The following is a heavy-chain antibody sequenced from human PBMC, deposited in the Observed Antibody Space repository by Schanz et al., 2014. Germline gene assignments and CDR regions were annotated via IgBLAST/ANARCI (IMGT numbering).Heavy chain of an antibody. D-gene: IGHD2-15*01. J-gene: IGHJ4*02. CDR3: ARLEGCSGGSCYSLDL. CDR1: GGSISSSSYY. V-gene: IGHV4-39*01. Sequence: QLQLQESGPGLVKPSETLSLTCTVSGGSISSSSYYWGWIRQPPGKGLEWIGSLFYSGRTHNNPSLRSRFPMSVDTSKNQFSLRLSSVTAADTAVYYCARLEGCSGGSCYSLDLWGQGTLVTVSS. CDR2: LFYSGRT.